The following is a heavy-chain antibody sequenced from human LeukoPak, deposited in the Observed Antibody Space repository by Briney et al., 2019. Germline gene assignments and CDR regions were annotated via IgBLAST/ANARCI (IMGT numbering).Heavy chain of an antibody. J-gene: IGHJ5*02. CDR1: GGTFSSYA. CDR3: SRERRWEAVAFXP. CDR2: SIPIFGTA. V-gene: IGHV1-69*05. D-gene: IGHD6-19*01. Sequence: SVKVSCKASGGTFSSYAISWVRQAPRQGLEWMGRSIPIFGTANYAQKFQVRVTITTDESTSTAYMERSSLRSEDTAVYYWSRERRWEAVAFXPXXQRXXXTVS.